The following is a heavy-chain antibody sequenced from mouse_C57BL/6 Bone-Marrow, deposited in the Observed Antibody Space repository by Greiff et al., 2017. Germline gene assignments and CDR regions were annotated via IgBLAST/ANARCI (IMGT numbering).Heavy chain of an antibody. D-gene: IGHD1-3*01. J-gene: IGHJ2*01. CDR2: ISSGSSTN. Sequence: DVQLVESGGGLVQPGGSRKLSCAASGFTFSSFGMHWVRQAPEKGLEWVAYISSGSSTNYYADTVKGRFTISRDNPKNTLFLQMTSLRSEDTAMYYCAIYNWDYWGQGTTLTVSS. CDR1: GFTFSSFG. CDR3: AIYNWDY. V-gene: IGHV5-17*02.